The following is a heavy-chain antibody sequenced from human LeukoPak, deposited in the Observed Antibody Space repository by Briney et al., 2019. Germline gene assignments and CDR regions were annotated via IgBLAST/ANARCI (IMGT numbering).Heavy chain of an antibody. D-gene: IGHD5-18*01. J-gene: IGHJ3*02. V-gene: IGHV4-38-2*02. CDR2: MYHSGST. CDR3: AKGGYSYGRTLRAFDI. CDR1: GYSISSGHY. Sequence: SETLSLTCTVSGYSISSGHYWGWIRQPPGKGLEWIGSMYHSGSTYYNPPLKSRVTISEDTSKNQFSLKLRSVTAADTAVYYCAKGGYSYGRTLRAFDIWGQGTMVTVSS.